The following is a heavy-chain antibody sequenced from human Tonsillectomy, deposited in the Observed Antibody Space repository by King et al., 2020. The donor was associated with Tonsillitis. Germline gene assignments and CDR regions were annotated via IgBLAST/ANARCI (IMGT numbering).Heavy chain of an antibody. CDR2: ISYDGINK. Sequence: VQLVESGGGVVQPGRSLRLSCAASGFTFSSYAMHWVRLAPVKGLEWVSVISYDGINKYYADSVKGRFTIYRDNSKNTLFLPMNSLRAEDTALYYCARDLDEVEMATIPDYWGQGTLVTVSS. J-gene: IGHJ4*02. CDR1: GFTFSSYA. D-gene: IGHD5-24*01. V-gene: IGHV3-30*01. CDR3: ARDLDEVEMATIPDY.